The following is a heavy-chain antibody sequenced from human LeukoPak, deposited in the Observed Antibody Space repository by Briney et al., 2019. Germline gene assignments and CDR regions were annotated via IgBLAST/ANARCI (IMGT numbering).Heavy chain of an antibody. Sequence: SETLSLTCTVSGGSISSGDYYWSWIRQPPGKSLEWIGYIYYSGSTYYNPSLKSRVTISVDTSKNQFSLKLSSVTAADTAVYYCARGRDDPFSIAAAPDWGQGTLVTVSS. CDR3: ARGRDDPFSIAAAPD. V-gene: IGHV4-30-4*08. J-gene: IGHJ4*02. CDR2: IYYSGST. CDR1: GGSISSGDYY. D-gene: IGHD6-13*01.